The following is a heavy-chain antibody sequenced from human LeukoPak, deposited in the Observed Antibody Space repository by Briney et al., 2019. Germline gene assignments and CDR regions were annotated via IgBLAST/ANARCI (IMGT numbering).Heavy chain of an antibody. D-gene: IGHD3-9*01. Sequence: SETLSLTCTVSGGSISSYYWSWIRQPPGKGLEWVGYIYYSGSTNYNPSLKSRVTISVDTSKNQFSLKLSSVTAADTAVYYCARHGSSLYGILPGRFRFDIWGQGTMVTVSS. CDR3: ARHGSSLYGILPGRFRFDI. J-gene: IGHJ3*02. V-gene: IGHV4-59*08. CDR1: GGSISSYY. CDR2: IYYSGST.